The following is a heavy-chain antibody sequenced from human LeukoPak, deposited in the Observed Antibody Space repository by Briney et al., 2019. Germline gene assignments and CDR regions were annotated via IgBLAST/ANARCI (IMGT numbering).Heavy chain of an antibody. V-gene: IGHV3-74*01. D-gene: IGHD2-15*01. Sequence: TGGSLRLSCAASGLAFSAYKMYWVRQAPRKGLVWVSRISTDGYTTDYADFVQGRFTASRDNTKNTWSLEMNSLRAEDTAVYYCVVGGSPGYWGQGTLVTVSS. CDR1: GLAFSAYK. CDR3: VVGGSPGY. J-gene: IGHJ4*02. CDR2: ISTDGYTT.